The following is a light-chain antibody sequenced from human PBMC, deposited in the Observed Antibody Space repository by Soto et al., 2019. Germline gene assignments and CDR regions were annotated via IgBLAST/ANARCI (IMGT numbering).Light chain of an antibody. CDR3: HQYATSPFT. CDR1: ETIGRAY. V-gene: IGKV3-20*01. CDR2: GAS. J-gene: IGKJ2*01. Sequence: IVLTQSPGTVSLSPGERATLSCRASETIGRAYFAWYQHRPGRTPRLVLYGASNRAAGIPDRFSGSGSGADFTLTISRVEPEDFAVYYCHQYATSPFTFGQGNKLEI.